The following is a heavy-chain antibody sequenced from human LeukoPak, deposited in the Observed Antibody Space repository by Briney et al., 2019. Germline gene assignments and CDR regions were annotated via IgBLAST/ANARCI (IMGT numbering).Heavy chain of an antibody. CDR2: IYSGGST. CDR1: GFTVSSNY. CDR3: AKAVTNVDTAMVPYYYYYMDV. D-gene: IGHD5-18*01. V-gene: IGHV3-53*01. J-gene: IGHJ6*03. Sequence: GGSLRLSCAASGFTVSSNYMSWVRQAPGKGLGWVSVIYSGGSTYYADSVKGRFTISRDNSKNTLYLQMNSLRAEDTAVYYCAKAVTNVDTAMVPYYYYYMDVWGKGTTVTVSS.